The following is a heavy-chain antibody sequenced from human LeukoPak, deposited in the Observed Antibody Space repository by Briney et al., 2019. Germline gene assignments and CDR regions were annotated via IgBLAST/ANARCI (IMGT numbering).Heavy chain of an antibody. J-gene: IGHJ4*02. CDR3: ARVGIAAALPPDY. D-gene: IGHD6-13*01. CDR1: GFTFSSYS. Sequence: PGGSLRLSCAASGFTFSSYSMNWVRQAPGKGLEWVSSISSSSSYIYYADSVKGRFTISRDNAKNSLYLQMNSLRAEDTAVYYCARVGIAAALPPDYWGQGTLVTVSS. V-gene: IGHV3-21*01. CDR2: ISSSSSYI.